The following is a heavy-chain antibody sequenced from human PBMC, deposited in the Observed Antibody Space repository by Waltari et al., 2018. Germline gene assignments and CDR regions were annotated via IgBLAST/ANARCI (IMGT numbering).Heavy chain of an antibody. CDR2: ISSSSSYI. CDR1: GFTFSSYS. J-gene: IGHJ4*02. V-gene: IGHV3-21*01. D-gene: IGHD5-12*01. Sequence: EVQLVESGGGLVKPGGSLRLSCAASGFTFSSYSMNWVRRAPGKGLEWVSSISSSSSYIYYAVSVKGRFTISRDNAKNSLYLQMNSLRAEDTAVYYCARGEWLRGYYFDYWGQGTLVTVSS. CDR3: ARGEWLRGYYFDY.